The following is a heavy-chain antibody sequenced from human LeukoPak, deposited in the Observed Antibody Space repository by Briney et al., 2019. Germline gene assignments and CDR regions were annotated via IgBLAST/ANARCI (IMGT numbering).Heavy chain of an antibody. CDR3: AKDRSGYFDY. CDR1: GFTFSSYG. D-gene: IGHD3-22*01. J-gene: IGHJ4*02. CDR2: ISYDGSNK. Sequence: GGSLRLSCAASGFTFSSYGMHWVRQAPGKGLEWVAVISYDGSNKYYADSVKGRFTISRDNSKNTLYLQMNSLRAEDTAVYYCAKDRSGYFDYWGQGTLVTVSS. V-gene: IGHV3-30*18.